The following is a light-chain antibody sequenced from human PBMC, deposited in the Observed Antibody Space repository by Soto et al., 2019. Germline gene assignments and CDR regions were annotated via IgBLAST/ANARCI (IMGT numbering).Light chain of an antibody. CDR1: SSNIGRNY. J-gene: IGLJ2*01. CDR3: GTWDSSLTAVV. CDR2: DND. Sequence: QSVLTQPPSVSAAPGQKVTISCSGSSSNIGRNYVSWYRQLPGTAPKLLIYDNDLRPSGIPDRFSGSRSGTSATLGITGLQTGDEADYYCGTWDSSLTAVVFGGRTKLTVL. V-gene: IGLV1-51*01.